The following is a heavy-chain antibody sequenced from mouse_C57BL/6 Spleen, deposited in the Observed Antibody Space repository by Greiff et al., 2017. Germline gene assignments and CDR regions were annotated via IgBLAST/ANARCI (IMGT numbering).Heavy chain of an antibody. CDR1: GYTFTDYN. J-gene: IGHJ1*03. CDR2: INPNNGGT. V-gene: IGHV1-18*01. CDR3: ARHYGYWYFDG. D-gene: IGHD1-1*01. Sequence: DVKLQESGPELVKPGASVKIPCKASGYTFTDYNMDWVKQSPGKRLEWIGDINPNNGGTIYNQKFKGKATLTVDKSSSTAYMELRSLTSEDTAVYYCARHYGYWYFDGWGTGTTVTVAS.